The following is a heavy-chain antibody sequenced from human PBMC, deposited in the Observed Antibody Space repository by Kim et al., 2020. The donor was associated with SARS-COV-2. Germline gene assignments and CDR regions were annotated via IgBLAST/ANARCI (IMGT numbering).Heavy chain of an antibody. CDR1: GGSISSYY. D-gene: IGHD3-10*01. CDR3: ARESYYLASGRFVYYFDS. CDR2: IYYSGST. Sequence: SETLSLTCSVSGGSISSYYWSWLRQPPGKGLEWIGYIYYSGSTDYNPSLESRVTMSVDTSNNQFFLNVSSVTATDTAVYYCARESYYLASGRFVYYFDSWGQGTLVTVSS. V-gene: IGHV4-59*01. J-gene: IGHJ4*02.